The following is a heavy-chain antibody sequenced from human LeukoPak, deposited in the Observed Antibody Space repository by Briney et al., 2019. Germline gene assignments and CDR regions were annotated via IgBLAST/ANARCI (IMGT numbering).Heavy chain of an antibody. CDR2: IIPIFGTA. V-gene: IGHV1-69*05. CDR1: GGTFSSYA. CDR3: AREGRCSGGSCSDHY. J-gene: IGHJ4*02. Sequence: SVKVSCKASGGTFSSYAISWVRQAPGQGLEWMGGIIPIFGTANYAQKFQGRVTITTDESTSTAYMELSSLRSEDTAVYYCAREGRCSGGSCSDHYWGQGTLVTVSS. D-gene: IGHD2-15*01.